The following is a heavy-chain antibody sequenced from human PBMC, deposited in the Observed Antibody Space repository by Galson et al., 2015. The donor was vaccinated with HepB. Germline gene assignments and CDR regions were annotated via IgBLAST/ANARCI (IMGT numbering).Heavy chain of an antibody. Sequence: PALGIPTETRTLTCPFSGYPRSTHELAVGWIRRPPGKTLEWLALIYWDGEKSYTPPLKRRLTVTNDASKNQVVLTMTNMDPVDTATYYCAHTAVFDNTGNGFDYWGQGALVTVSS. CDR3: AHTAVFDNTGNGFDY. V-gene: IGHV2-5*02. CDR1: GYPRSTHELA. CDR2: IYWDGEK. J-gene: IGHJ4*02. D-gene: IGHD2-8*02.